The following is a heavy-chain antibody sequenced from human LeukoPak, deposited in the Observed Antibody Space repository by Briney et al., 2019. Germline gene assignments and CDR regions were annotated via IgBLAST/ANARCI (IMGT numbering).Heavy chain of an antibody. Sequence: GASLRLSCAASGFSSNNYAMIWVRQAPGKGLEWVSAIGGSGTSTFYADSVKGRFTISRDNSKNTLYLQMNSLGAEDTAVYYCAKTSLGHPPYYCTMDVWGQGTTVTVSS. CDR3: AKTSLGHPPYYCTMDV. CDR1: GFSSNNYA. J-gene: IGHJ6*02. D-gene: IGHD7-27*01. V-gene: IGHV3-23*01. CDR2: IGGSGTST.